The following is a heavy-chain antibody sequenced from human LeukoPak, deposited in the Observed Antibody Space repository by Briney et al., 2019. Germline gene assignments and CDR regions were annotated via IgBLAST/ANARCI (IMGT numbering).Heavy chain of an antibody. CDR2: IDPSGGST. D-gene: IGHD3-10*01. V-gene: IGHV1-46*01. CDR1: AYTFSTYL. J-gene: IGHJ6*02. CDR3: ARGRVTMVRGVTHNYGMDV. Sequence: GASVKVSCKASAYTFSTYLLHWVRQAPGQGLEWMGIIDPSGGSTGYAQKFQGRVTMTRNTSISTAYMELSSLRSEDTAVYYCARGRVTMVRGVTHNYGMDVWGQGTTVTVSS.